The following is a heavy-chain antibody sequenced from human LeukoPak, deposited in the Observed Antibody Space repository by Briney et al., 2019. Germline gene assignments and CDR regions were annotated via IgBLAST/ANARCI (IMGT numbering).Heavy chain of an antibody. Sequence: SVRVSCKASGGTFSSYTISWVRQAPGQGLEWMGRIIPILGIANYAQKFQGRVTITADKSTSTAYMELSSLRSEDTAVYYCARYCSGGSCNDGFDYWGQGTLVTVSS. J-gene: IGHJ4*02. D-gene: IGHD2-15*01. CDR3: ARYCSGGSCNDGFDY. CDR2: IIPILGIA. V-gene: IGHV1-69*02. CDR1: GGTFSSYT.